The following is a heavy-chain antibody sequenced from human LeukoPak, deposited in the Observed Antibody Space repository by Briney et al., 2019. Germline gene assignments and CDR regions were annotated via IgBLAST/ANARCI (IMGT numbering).Heavy chain of an antibody. V-gene: IGHV4-59*01. CDR2: IYYSGNT. CDR1: GGSISSYY. CDR3: ARDTAYSQAFDI. Sequence: SETLSLTCTVSGGSISSYYWSWIRQPPGKGLEWIGYIYYSGNTNYNPSLKSRVVISVDTSRNRFSLKLYSVTAADTAVYYCARDTAYSQAFDIWGQGTMVTVSS. D-gene: IGHD2-21*01. J-gene: IGHJ3*02.